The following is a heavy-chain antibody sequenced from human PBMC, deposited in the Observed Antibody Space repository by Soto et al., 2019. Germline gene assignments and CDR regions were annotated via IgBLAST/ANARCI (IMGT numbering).Heavy chain of an antibody. J-gene: IGHJ4*02. D-gene: IGHD5-18*01. Sequence: GGSLRLSCAASGFTFSSYEMNWVRQAPGKGLEWVSYISSSGSTIYYADSVKGRFTISRDNAKNSRYLQMNSLRAEDTAVYYCARAVGERKIQLWPAPYYFDYWGQGTLVTVSS. V-gene: IGHV3-48*03. CDR2: ISSSGSTI. CDR3: ARAVGERKIQLWPAPYYFDY. CDR1: GFTFSSYE.